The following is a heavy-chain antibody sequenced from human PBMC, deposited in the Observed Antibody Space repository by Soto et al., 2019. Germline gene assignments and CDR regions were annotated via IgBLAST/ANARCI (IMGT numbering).Heavy chain of an antibody. V-gene: IGHV1-18*01. CDR3: GRDWPSSGSYYIRGLDA. D-gene: IGHD3-10*01. CDR1: GYSFITYG. J-gene: IGHJ5*02. Sequence: ASVKVSSKSSGYSFITYGISWLRQAPQQAREWMGWISTYSFNTNYAQKLQHRITITTDTSTTTAYMELMSLRSDDTAVDFCGRDWPSSGSYYIRGLDAWGQGTLVTVSS. CDR2: ISTYSFNT.